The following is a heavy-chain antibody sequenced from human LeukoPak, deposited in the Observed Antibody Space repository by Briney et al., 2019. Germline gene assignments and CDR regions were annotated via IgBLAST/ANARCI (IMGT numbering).Heavy chain of an antibody. CDR3: ARDRRPGYSSGWYEDY. CDR1: GFTFSSYS. D-gene: IGHD6-19*01. J-gene: IGHJ4*02. CDR2: ISSSSSTI. V-gene: IGHV3-48*01. Sequence: QTGGSLRLSCAASGFTFSSYSMNWVRQAPGKGLEWVSYISSSSSTIYYADSVKGRFTISRDNAKNSLYLQMNSLRAEDTAVYYCARDRRPGYSSGWYEDYWGQGTLVTVS.